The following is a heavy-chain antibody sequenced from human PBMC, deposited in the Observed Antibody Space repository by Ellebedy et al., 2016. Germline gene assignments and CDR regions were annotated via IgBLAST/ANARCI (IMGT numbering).Heavy chain of an antibody. V-gene: IGHV3-15*07. CDR1: GFTFSKAW. CDR2: IKNKLEGETT. CDR3: TTLYFYDGDVDY. D-gene: IGHD3-22*01. Sequence: GESLKISCAASGFTFSKAWINWVRQASGRGLEWVGRIKNKLEGETTDYAAPVKGRFTISRDDSKTMVYLQMNGLKTEDTAVYYCTTLYFYDGDVDYWGQGTLVTVSS. J-gene: IGHJ4*02.